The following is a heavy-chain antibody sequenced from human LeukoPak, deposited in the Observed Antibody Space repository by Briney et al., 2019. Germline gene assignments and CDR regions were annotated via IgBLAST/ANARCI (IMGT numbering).Heavy chain of an antibody. CDR1: GGSISSGGYY. V-gene: IGHV4-61*02. Sequence: PSQTLSLTCTVSGGSISSGGYYWSWIRQPAGKGLEWIGRIYTSGSTNYNPSLKSRVTMSVDTSKNQFSLKLSSVTAADTAVYYCARDKYCSSTSCYSGWFDPWGQGTLVTVSS. D-gene: IGHD2-2*01. J-gene: IGHJ5*02. CDR2: IYTSGST. CDR3: ARDKYCSSTSCYSGWFDP.